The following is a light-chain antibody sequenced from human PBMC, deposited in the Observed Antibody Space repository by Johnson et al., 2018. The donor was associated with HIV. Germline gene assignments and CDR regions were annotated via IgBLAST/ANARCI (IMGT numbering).Light chain of an antibody. CDR1: SSNIGNNY. J-gene: IGLJ1*01. CDR3: GTWDNSQNVYV. Sequence: QSVLTQPPSVSAAPGQKVTISCSGSSSNIGNNYVSWYQQLPHTAPKLLISDNDKRPSGIPDRFSGSKSGASATLDITGLQTGDEADYYCGTWDNSQNVYVLGTGTQVTVL. V-gene: IGLV1-51*01. CDR2: DND.